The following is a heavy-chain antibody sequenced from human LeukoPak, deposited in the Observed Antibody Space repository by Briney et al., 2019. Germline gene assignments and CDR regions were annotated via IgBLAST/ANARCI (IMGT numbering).Heavy chain of an antibody. Sequence: SQTLSLTCAVSGGSISNGGYSWSWIRQPPGKGLEWFGYIYHSGSTYYNPSLKSRVTISVDRSKNQFSLKLSSVTAADTAVYYCARSLMVRGVTNWFDPWGQGTLVTVSS. V-gene: IGHV4-30-2*01. CDR1: GGSISNGGYS. CDR3: ARSLMVRGVTNWFDP. CDR2: IYHSGST. D-gene: IGHD3-10*01. J-gene: IGHJ5*02.